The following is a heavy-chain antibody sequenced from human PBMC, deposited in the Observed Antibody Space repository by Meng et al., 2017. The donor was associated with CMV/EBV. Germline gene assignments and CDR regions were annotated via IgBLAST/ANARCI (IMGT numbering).Heavy chain of an antibody. D-gene: IGHD6-19*01. CDR1: GFNFNSNS. CDR3: AKPRGSGLKYFFDF. V-gene: IGHV3-23*01. CDR2: IVSTGVST. Sequence: SGFNFNSNSMIWVRQAPRKGLEWVSTIVSTGVSTYYADSVKGRFTISRDNSKNTLYLQMTSLRAEDTAVYYCAKPRGSGLKYFFDFWGQGTLVTVSS. J-gene: IGHJ4*02.